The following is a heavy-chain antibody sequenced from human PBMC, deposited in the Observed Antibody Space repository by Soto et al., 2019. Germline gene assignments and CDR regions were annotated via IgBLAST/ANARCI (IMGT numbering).Heavy chain of an antibody. CDR1: GGTFSSYA. J-gene: IGHJ6*02. D-gene: IGHD2-15*01. CDR2: IIPIFGTA. CDR3: ATSRGIVVVVAATSGGYYYYGMDV. V-gene: IGHV1-69*06. Sequence: SVKVSCKASGGTFSSYAISWVRQAPGQGLEWMGGIIPIFGTANYAQKFQGRVTITADKSTSTAYMELSSLRSEDTAVYYCATSRGIVVVVAATSGGYYYYGMDVRGQGTTVTVPS.